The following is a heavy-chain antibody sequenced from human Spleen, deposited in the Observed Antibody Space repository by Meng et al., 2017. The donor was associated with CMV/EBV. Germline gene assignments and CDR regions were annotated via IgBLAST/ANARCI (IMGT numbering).Heavy chain of an antibody. CDR1: GYTFTSYG. J-gene: IGHJ6*02. CDR3: VRGYDYYHGLDV. CDR2: ISAYNGNT. Sequence: ASVKVSCKASGYTFTSYGISWVRQAPGQGLEWMGWISAYNGNTNYARKLQGRVTMTTDTSTSTAYMELSSLRPEDTAVYFCVRGYDYYHGLDVWGPGTTVTVSS. V-gene: IGHV1-18*01.